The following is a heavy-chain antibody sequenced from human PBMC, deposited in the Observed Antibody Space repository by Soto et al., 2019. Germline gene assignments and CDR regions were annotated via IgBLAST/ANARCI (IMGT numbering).Heavy chain of an antibody. Sequence: GGSLRLSCAASGFTFSSYAMSWVRQAPGKGLEWVSVISGSGGSTYYADSVKGRFTISRDNSKNALYLQMNSLRAEDTAVYYCAKVNSYDTKGYFDYWGQGTLVTVSS. J-gene: IGHJ4*02. CDR3: AKVNSYDTKGYFDY. D-gene: IGHD5-18*01. CDR2: ISGSGGST. V-gene: IGHV3-23*01. CDR1: GFTFSSYA.